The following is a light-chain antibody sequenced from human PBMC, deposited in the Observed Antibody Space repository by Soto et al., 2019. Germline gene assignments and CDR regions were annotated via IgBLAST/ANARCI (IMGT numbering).Light chain of an antibody. CDR3: AAWDDSLRGWV. CDR2: TND. V-gene: IGLV1-47*02. CDR1: SSNIGSNY. J-gene: IGLJ3*02. Sequence: SVLTQPPSASGTPGQRVTISCSGSSSNIGSNYVYWYQQLPGTAPKLLIYTNDQRPSGVPDRFSGSKSGTSASLAISGLRSEDEADYYCAAWDDSLRGWVFGGGTKLTVL.